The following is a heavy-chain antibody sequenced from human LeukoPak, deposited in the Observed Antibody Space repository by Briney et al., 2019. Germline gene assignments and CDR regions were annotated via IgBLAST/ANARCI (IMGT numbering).Heavy chain of an antibody. CDR3: ASSTVTTRIDDY. V-gene: IGHV1-2*02. Sequence: ASVKVSCKASGYTFTGYYMHWVRQAPGQGPEWMGWINPNSGGTNYAQEFQGRVTMTRDTSISTAYMELSRLRSDDTAVYYCASSTVTTRIDDYWGQGTLVTVSS. CDR2: INPNSGGT. CDR1: GYTFTGYY. J-gene: IGHJ4*02. D-gene: IGHD4-17*01.